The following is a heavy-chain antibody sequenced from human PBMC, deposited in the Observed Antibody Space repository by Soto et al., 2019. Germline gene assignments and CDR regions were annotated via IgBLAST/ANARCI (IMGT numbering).Heavy chain of an antibody. Sequence: GGSLRLSCTASGFTIGDYAMSWFRQAPGKGLEWVGFIRSKAYGGTTEYAASVKGRFTISRDGSKSIAYLQMNSLKTEDTAVYYCTRDRIVGANGFDYWAQGTLVNVSS. CDR2: IRSKAYGGTT. CDR1: GFTIGDYA. CDR3: TRDRIVGANGFDY. J-gene: IGHJ4*02. D-gene: IGHD1-26*01. V-gene: IGHV3-49*01.